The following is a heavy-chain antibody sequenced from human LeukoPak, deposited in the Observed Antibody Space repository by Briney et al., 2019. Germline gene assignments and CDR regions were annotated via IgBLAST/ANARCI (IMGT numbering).Heavy chain of an antibody. V-gene: IGHV1-18*01. CDR1: GYTFTSYG. CDR2: ISAYNGNT. CDR3: ARDRYCRGGSCYPTHVMDG. Sequence: ASVKVSCKASGYTFTSYGISWVRQPPGQGLGWMGWISAYNGNTNYAQKLQSRVTMTTDTSTSTAYMELSSLRSDDTAVYYWARDRYCRGGSCYPTHVMDGWGQGTTVTVSS. D-gene: IGHD2-15*01. J-gene: IGHJ6*01.